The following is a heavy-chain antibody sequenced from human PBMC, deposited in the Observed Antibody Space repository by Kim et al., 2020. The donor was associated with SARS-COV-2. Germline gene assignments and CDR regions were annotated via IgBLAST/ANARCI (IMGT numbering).Heavy chain of an antibody. CDR2: ISSSSSYI. CDR1: GFTFSSYS. D-gene: IGHD1-20*01. CDR3: ARDTNSNDGGDY. Sequence: GGSLRLSCAASGFTFSSYSMNWVRQAPGKGLEWVSSISSSSSYIYYADSVKGRFTISSDKAKSSLYLQMNSLRAEDTAVYYCARDTNSNDGGDYWGQGTLVTVSS. J-gene: IGHJ4*02. V-gene: IGHV3-21*01.